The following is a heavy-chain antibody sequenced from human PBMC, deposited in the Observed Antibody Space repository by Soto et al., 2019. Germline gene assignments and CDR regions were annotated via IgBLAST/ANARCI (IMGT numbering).Heavy chain of an antibody. J-gene: IGHJ5*02. Sequence: PSETLSLTCTVSGGSISSGDYYWSWIRQPPGKGLEWIGYIYYSGSTYHNPSLKSRVTISVDTSKNQFSLKLSSVTAADTAVYYCARADDFWSGYSPGGFDPWGQGTLVTVSS. CDR1: GGSISSGDYY. V-gene: IGHV4-30-4*01. CDR3: ARADDFWSGYSPGGFDP. CDR2: IYYSGST. D-gene: IGHD3-3*01.